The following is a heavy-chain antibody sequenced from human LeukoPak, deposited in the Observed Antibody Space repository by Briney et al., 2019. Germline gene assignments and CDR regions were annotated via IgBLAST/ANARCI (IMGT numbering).Heavy chain of an antibody. J-gene: IGHJ6*02. Sequence: SETLSLTCTVSGGSISGTSYCWGWIRQPPGKGLQWIGSINYSGSTNYNPSLKSRVTISVDTSKNQFSLKLSSVTAADTAVYYCARLISPAIGWHCSGGSCYQQVPPSYYYGMDVWGQGTTVTVSS. D-gene: IGHD2-15*01. CDR1: GGSISGTSYC. V-gene: IGHV4-39*07. CDR2: INYSGST. CDR3: ARLISPAIGWHCSGGSCYQQVPPSYYYGMDV.